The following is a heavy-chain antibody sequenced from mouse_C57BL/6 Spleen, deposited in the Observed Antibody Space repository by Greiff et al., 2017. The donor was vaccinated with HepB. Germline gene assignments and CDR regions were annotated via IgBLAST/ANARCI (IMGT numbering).Heavy chain of an antibody. CDR2: IRSKSNNYAT. CDR1: GFSFNTYA. V-gene: IGHV10-1*01. J-gene: IGHJ3*01. D-gene: IGHD2-4*01. CDR3: VRQSYDYEAWFAY. Sequence: EVKLVESGGGLVQPKGSLKLSCAASGFSFNTYAMNWVRQAPGKGLEWVARIRSKSNNYATYYADSVKDRFTISRDDSESMLYLQMNNLKTEATAMYYCVRQSYDYEAWFAYWGQGTLVTVSA.